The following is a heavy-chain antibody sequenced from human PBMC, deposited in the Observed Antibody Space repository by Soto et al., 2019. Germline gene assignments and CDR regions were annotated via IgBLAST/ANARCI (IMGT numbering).Heavy chain of an antibody. CDR3: ASDGIHRWEYYYYGMHV. CDR1: GYTFTSYY. Sequence: ASVKVSCKASGYTFTSYYMHWVRQAPGQGLEWMGISNPSVGSTSYGQKFQGRVTMTRDTATSTFYMELSSLQSDHTAVYYCASDGIHRWEYYYYGMHVLGQGPTVT. J-gene: IGHJ6*02. D-gene: IGHD5-18*01. V-gene: IGHV1-46*01. CDR2: SNPSVGST.